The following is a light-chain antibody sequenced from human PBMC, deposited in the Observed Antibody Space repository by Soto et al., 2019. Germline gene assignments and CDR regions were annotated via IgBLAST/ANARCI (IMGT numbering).Light chain of an antibody. CDR3: QQYYSYPRT. J-gene: IGKJ3*01. CDR2: AAS. Sequence: IRMTKSPSSFSASTGDRVTITCRASQGISSYLAWYQQKPGKAPKLLIYAASTLQSGVPSRFSGSGSGTDFTLTISCLQSEDFATYYCQQYYSYPRTFGPGTKVDIK. CDR1: QGISSY. V-gene: IGKV1-8*01.